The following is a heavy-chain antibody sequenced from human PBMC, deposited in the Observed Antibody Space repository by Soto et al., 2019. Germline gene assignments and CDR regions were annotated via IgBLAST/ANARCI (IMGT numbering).Heavy chain of an antibody. V-gene: IGHV3-33*01. Sequence: QVPLVESGGGWVQPGRSLRLSCEATGFSFTTYGMHWVRQAPGKGLEWVAVIGYDGNNKYYADSVEGRFTISRDNSKNTGYLQMKSLRGDDTAVYYCARGGVTGIVGIFGSPLDIWGRGTVVTVSS. CDR1: GFSFTTYG. CDR2: IGYDGNNK. D-gene: IGHD1-1*01. J-gene: IGHJ3*02. CDR3: ARGGVTGIVGIFGSPLDI.